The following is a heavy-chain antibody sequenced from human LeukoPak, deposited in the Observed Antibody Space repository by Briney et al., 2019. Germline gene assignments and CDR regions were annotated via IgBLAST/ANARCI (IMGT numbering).Heavy chain of an antibody. D-gene: IGHD3-22*01. J-gene: IGHJ4*02. Sequence: GASVKVSCKASGYTFTNYAMNWVRQAPGQGLEWMGWINTNTGNPTYAQGFTRRFVFSLDTSVSAAYLQISSLKAEDTAVYYCARVSSAYSNDYWGQGTLVTVSS. V-gene: IGHV7-4-1*02. CDR2: INTNTGNP. CDR3: ARVSSAYSNDY. CDR1: GYTFTNYA.